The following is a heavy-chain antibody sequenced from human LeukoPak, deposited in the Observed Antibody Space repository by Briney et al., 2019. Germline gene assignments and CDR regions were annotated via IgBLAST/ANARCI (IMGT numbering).Heavy chain of an antibody. CDR2: ISSSSSYI. CDR1: GFTFSSYS. J-gene: IGHJ2*01. Sequence: KTGGSLRLSCAASGFTFSSYSMNWVRQAPGKGLEWVSSISSSSSYIYYTDSVKGRFTISRDNAKNSLYLQMNSLRAEDTAIYYCTKGAGGNGDYNGPSWYFDLWGRGTLVTVSS. V-gene: IGHV3-21*01. CDR3: TKGAGGNGDYNGPSWYFDL. D-gene: IGHD4-17*01.